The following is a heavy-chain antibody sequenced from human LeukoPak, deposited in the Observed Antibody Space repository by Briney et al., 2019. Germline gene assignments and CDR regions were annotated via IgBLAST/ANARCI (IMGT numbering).Heavy chain of an antibody. J-gene: IGHJ4*02. D-gene: IGHD5-18*01. CDR3: ARLDTAMVFDY. CDR2: IYSGGST. Sequence: GGSLRLSCAASGFTVSSNYMSWVRQAPGKGLEWVSVIYSGGSTYYADSVKGRFTISRDNAKNSLYLQMNSLRAEDTAVYYCARLDTAMVFDYWGQGTLVTVSS. V-gene: IGHV3-53*01. CDR1: GFTVSSNY.